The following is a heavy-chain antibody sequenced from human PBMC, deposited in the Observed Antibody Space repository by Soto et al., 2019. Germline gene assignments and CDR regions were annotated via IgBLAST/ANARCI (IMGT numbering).Heavy chain of an antibody. CDR1: GGPFSSYA. D-gene: IGHD3-16*01. Sequence: SVKVCCKSCGGPFSSYAISWVRQAPGQGLEWMGGIIPIFGTANYAQKFHGRVTITADKSTSTAYMELSSLRSEDTAVYYCARDRRAYGEGYYYYGMDVWGQGTTVTVSS. CDR2: IIPIFGTA. J-gene: IGHJ6*02. V-gene: IGHV1-69*06. CDR3: ARDRRAYGEGYYYYGMDV.